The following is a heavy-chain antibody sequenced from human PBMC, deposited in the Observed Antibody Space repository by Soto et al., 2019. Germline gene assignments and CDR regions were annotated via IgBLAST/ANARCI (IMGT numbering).Heavy chain of an antibody. D-gene: IGHD6-19*01. V-gene: IGHV4-39*01. CDR1: GGSISSSSYY. CDR2: IYYSGST. CDR3: ARHDLYSSGWSDFDY. Sequence: PSETLSLTCTVSGGSISSSSYYWGWIRQPPGKGLEWIGSIYYSGSTYYNPSLKSRVTISVDTSKNQFSLKLSSVTAADTAVYYCARHDLYSSGWSDFDYWGQGTLVTVS. J-gene: IGHJ4*02.